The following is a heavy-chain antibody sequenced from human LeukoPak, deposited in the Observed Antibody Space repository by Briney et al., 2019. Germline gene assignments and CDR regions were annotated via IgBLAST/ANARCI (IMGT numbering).Heavy chain of an antibody. J-gene: IGHJ4*02. CDR3: AKFRGMIVASHFFDY. CDR2: MSGHGHNV. D-gene: IGHD3-22*01. CDR1: GFAFDTHA. V-gene: IGHV3-23*01. Sequence: PGGSLRLSCAASGFAFDTHAMSWVRQAPGKGLGWISTMSGHGHNVYYADSVKVRFTISRENSNNTLYLPMNNLRAEDTAICYCAKFRGMIVASHFFDYWGQGALVTVSS.